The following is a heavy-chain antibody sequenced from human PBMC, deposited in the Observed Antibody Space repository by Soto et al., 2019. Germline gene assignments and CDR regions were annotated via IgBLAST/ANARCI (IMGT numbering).Heavy chain of an antibody. CDR2: IYYSGST. CDR1: GGSISSYY. V-gene: IGHV4-59*01. D-gene: IGHD2-15*01. CDR3: ARGCSGGSCYLSPWFDP. Sequence: PSETLSLTCTVSGGSISSYYWSWIRQPPGKGLEWIGYIYYSGSTNYNPSLKSRVTISVDTPKNQFSLKLSSVTAADTAVYYCARGCSGGSCYLSPWFDPWGQGTLVTVSS. J-gene: IGHJ5*02.